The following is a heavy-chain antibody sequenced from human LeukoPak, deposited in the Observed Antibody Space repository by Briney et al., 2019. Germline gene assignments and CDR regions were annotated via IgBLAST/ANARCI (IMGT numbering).Heavy chain of an antibody. J-gene: IGHJ4*02. CDR3: AKNWNDEGLFGY. D-gene: IGHD1-1*01. Sequence: PGTSLRLSCVTSGFTLSRYGIHWVRQAPGKGLEWVAAISFDGSDKHYADSVKGRFTISRDNSKNTLYLQMNSLRAEDAAVYYCAKNWNDEGLFGYWGQGTLVTVSS. CDR2: ISFDGSDK. CDR1: GFTLSRYG. V-gene: IGHV3-30*18.